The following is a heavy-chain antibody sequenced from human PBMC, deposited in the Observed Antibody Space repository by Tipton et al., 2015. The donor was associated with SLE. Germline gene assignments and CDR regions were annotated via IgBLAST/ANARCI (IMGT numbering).Heavy chain of an antibody. D-gene: IGHD2-2*01. Sequence: LRLSCTVSGGSISSSSYYWGWIRQPPGKGLEWIGSIYYSGSTYYNPSLKSRVTISVHTSKNQFSLNLKSVTAADTAVYYCARVQPASKVPPAIAGFDYWGRGTLVIVSS. CDR3: ARVQPASKVPPAIAGFDY. CDR2: IYYSGST. J-gene: IGHJ4*02. V-gene: IGHV4-39*07. CDR1: GGSISSSSYY.